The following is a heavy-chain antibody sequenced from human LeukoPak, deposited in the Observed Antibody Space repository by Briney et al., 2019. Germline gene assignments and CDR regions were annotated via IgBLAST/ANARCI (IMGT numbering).Heavy chain of an antibody. CDR1: GYSFTSYY. CDR3: ARDGPTYYYDESGYKAFYYYYMDV. D-gene: IGHD3-22*01. V-gene: IGHV1-46*01. J-gene: IGHJ6*03. CDR2: INPTGGST. Sequence: ASVKVSCKTSGYSFTSYYAHWVRQPPGQGLEWMGIINPTGGSTTYAQNFQGRVTITSDTSTSTVYMELSSLRSEDTAVYYCARDGPTYYYDESGYKAFYYYYMDVWGKGTTVTVSS.